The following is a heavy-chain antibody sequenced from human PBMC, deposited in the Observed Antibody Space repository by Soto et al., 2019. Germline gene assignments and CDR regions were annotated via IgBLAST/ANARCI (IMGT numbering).Heavy chain of an antibody. J-gene: IGHJ6*02. CDR1: GYSFTDDY. CDR3: ARAVYCGDDCYSYGMDV. Sequence: QVQVVQSGAEVKKPGASVKISCKTSGYSFTDDYLHWVRQAPGQGLEWVGWINPHSGSTNFAQKFRGRVSMTRDTPISTAYMELFSLTSDDTAIYYCARAVYCGDDCYSYGMDVWGQGTTVTVSS. V-gene: IGHV1-2*02. D-gene: IGHD2-21*02. CDR2: INPHSGST.